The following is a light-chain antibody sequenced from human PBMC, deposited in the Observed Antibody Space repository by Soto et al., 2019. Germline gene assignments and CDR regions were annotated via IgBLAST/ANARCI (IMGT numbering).Light chain of an antibody. V-gene: IGKV3-15*01. CDR1: QDISSN. CDR3: QQYHAWPLT. CDR2: GAS. Sequence: IVMTQSPATLSVSPGDRATLSCRASQDISSNLAWYQQKPCQAPRLHIYGASNRATGIPARVSGNASGTXXXLTISRLQSEDXALYYCQQYHAWPLTFVGGTNLEIQ. J-gene: IGKJ4*01.